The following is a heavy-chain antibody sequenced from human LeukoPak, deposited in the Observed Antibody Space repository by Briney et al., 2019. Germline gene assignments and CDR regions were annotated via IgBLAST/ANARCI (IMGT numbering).Heavy chain of an antibody. CDR3: ARDSGDHGLYYYYGMDV. Sequence: GASVKVSCKASGGTFSSYAISWVRQAPGQGLGWMGWINPNSGGTNYAQKFQGRVTMTRDTSISTAYMELSRLRSDDTAVYHCARDSGDHGLYYYYGMDVWGQGTTVTVSS. CDR2: INPNSGGT. V-gene: IGHV1-2*02. D-gene: IGHD2-21*02. CDR1: GGTFSSYA. J-gene: IGHJ6*02.